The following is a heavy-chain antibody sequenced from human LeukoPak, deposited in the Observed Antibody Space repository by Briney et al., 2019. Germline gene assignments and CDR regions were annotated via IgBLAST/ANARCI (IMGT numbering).Heavy chain of an antibody. V-gene: IGHV4-59*01. CDR3: ASGPYPAAGTDHQFDY. CDR1: GASISSYY. D-gene: IGHD6-13*01. J-gene: IGHJ4*02. CDR2: IFYSGST. Sequence: SETLSLTCTVSGASISSYYWSWIRQPPGKGLEWIGYIFYSGSTLYNPTLQSRVTISVDPSKNQFSLKLTSVTAADTAVYYCASGPYPAAGTDHQFDYWGQGTLVTVSS.